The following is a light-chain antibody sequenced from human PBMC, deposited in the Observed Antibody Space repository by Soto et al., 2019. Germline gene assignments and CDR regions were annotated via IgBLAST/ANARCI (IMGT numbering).Light chain of an antibody. Sequence: EIVLTQSPATLSLSPGERATLSCRASQSVSSYLAWYQQKPGQAPRLLIYDASNRATGIPVRFSGSGSGTDFTLTIRRLEPEDFAGYYCQQRSDWPITFGQGTRLEIK. CDR3: QQRSDWPIT. CDR2: DAS. V-gene: IGKV3-11*01. CDR1: QSVSSY. J-gene: IGKJ5*01.